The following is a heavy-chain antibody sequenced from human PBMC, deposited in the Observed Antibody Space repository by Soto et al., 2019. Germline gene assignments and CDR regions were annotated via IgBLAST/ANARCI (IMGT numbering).Heavy chain of an antibody. D-gene: IGHD2-2*01. Sequence: GESLKISCKGSGYSFTSYWISWVRQMPGKGLEWMGRIDPSDSYTNYSPSFQGHVTISADKSISTAYLQWSSLKASDTAMYYCARSDDCSSTSCYYYYGMDVWGQGTTVTVSS. V-gene: IGHV5-10-1*01. CDR2: IDPSDSYT. J-gene: IGHJ6*02. CDR3: ARSDDCSSTSCYYYYGMDV. CDR1: GYSFTSYW.